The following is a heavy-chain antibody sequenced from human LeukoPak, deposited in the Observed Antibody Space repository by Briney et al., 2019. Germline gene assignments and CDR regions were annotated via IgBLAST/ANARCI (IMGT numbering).Heavy chain of an antibody. CDR1: GFTFDGYA. V-gene: IGHV3-9*01. Sequence: GGSLRLSCAASGFTFDGYAMHWVRQAPGKGLEWVSGISWNSGSIGYADSVKGRFTISRDNAKNSLYLQMNSLRAEDTALYYCAKDPRASPRYYFDYWGQGTLVTVSS. CDR2: ISWNSGSI. CDR3: AKDPRASPRYYFDY. J-gene: IGHJ4*02.